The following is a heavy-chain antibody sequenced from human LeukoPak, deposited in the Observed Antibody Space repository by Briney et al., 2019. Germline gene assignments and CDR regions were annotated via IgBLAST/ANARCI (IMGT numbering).Heavy chain of an antibody. CDR2: IYPGDSDT. CDR1: GYSFTKYW. Sequence: GESLKISCKGSGYSFTKYWIGWVRQMPGKGLEWMGIIYPGDSDTGYSPSFQGQVTISADKSINTAYLQWSSLKASDSAMYYCARSGVLVGVTYNWFDPWGQGTLVTVSS. D-gene: IGHD2/OR15-2a*01. V-gene: IGHV5-51*01. CDR3: ARSGVLVGVTYNWFDP. J-gene: IGHJ5*02.